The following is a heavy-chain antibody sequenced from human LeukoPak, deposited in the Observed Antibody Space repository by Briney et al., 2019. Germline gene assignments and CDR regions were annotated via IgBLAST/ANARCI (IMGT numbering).Heavy chain of an antibody. D-gene: IGHD5-18*01. Sequence: GGSLRLSCAASGFNFDDYGMSWVRQPPGKGLEWGSGINWNGGSTGYADSVKGRFTISRDNAKTSLYLQMNNLRAEDTAFYYCARGSGYAMVTSGWGQGTLVTVSS. CDR3: ARGSGYAMVTSG. CDR1: GFNFDDYG. J-gene: IGHJ4*02. CDR2: INWNGGST. V-gene: IGHV3-20*04.